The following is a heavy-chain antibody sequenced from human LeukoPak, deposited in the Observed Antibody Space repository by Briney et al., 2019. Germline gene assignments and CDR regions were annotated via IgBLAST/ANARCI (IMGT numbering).Heavy chain of an antibody. CDR3: ANIEMATISAYYYGMDV. V-gene: IGHV3-23*03. CDR1: GFTFDDYG. Sequence: GGSLRLSCAASGFTFDDYGMSWVRQAPGKGLEWVSVIYSGGSTYYADSVKGRFTISRDNSKNTLYLQMNSLRAEDTAVYYCANIEMATISAYYYGMDVWGQGTTVTVSS. J-gene: IGHJ6*02. CDR2: IYSGGST. D-gene: IGHD5-24*01.